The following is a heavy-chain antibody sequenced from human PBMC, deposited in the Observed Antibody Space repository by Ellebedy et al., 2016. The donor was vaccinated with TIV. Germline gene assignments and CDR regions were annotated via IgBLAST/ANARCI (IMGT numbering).Heavy chain of an antibody. D-gene: IGHD3-10*01. CDR3: ARHKGVRGVMGY. V-gene: IGHV4-61*05. J-gene: IGHJ4*02. CDR1: GGSISSSSYY. CDR2: IYYSGST. Sequence: SETLSLTCTVSGGSISSSSYYWSWIRQPPGKGLEWIGYIYYSGSTNYNPSLKSRVTISVDTSKNQFSLKLSSVTAADTAVYYCARHKGVRGVMGYWGQGTLVTVSS.